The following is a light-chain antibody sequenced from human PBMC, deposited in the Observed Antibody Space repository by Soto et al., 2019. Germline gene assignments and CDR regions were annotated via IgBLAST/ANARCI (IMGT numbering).Light chain of an antibody. CDR3: QQRSNWPPIT. CDR2: GAS. V-gene: IGKV3-11*01. J-gene: IGKJ5*01. CDR1: QSVSSN. Sequence: DIVLTQSPGTLSLSPGERATLYCRASQSVSSNHLAWYQQKPGQAPRLLIYGASNRAAGIPARFSGSGSGTDFTLTINSLEPEDFAVYYCQQRSNWPPITFGQGTRLEIK.